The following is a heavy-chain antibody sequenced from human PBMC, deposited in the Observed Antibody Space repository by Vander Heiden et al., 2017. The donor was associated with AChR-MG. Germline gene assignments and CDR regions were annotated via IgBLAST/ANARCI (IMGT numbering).Heavy chain of an antibody. Sequence: QVQLVQSAAQAQEPGASVHVVCTASARTATGYYMHWVRQAPGQGLEWMGQINPNSSGTNYAQKFQGRVTMTRETYISTAYMELRRLSSDDTAVYYCARCPYDFWSGSNDYWGQGTLVTVSS. CDR3: ARCPYDFWSGSNDY. D-gene: IGHD3-3*01. CDR2: INPNSSGT. V-gene: IGHV1-2*06. CDR1: ARTATGYY. J-gene: IGHJ4*02.